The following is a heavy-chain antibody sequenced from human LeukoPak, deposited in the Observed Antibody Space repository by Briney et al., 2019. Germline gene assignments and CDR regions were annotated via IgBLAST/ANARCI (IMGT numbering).Heavy chain of an antibody. J-gene: IGHJ4*02. CDR1: GYTLTELS. V-gene: IGHV1-24*01. CDR2: FDPEDGET. CDR3: AVLGIAAAGAFFDY. Sequence: ASVKVSCKVSGYTLTELSMHWVRQAPGKGLEWMGGFDPEDGETIYAQKFQGRVTMTEDTSTDTAYMELSSLRSEDTAVYYCAVLGIAAAGAFFDYWGQGTLVTVSS. D-gene: IGHD6-13*01.